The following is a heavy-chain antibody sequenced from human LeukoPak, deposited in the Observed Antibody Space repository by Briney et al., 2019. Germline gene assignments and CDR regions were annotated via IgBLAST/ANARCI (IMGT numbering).Heavy chain of an antibody. CDR3: TTAGYYYGSGSYYYGMDV. V-gene: IGHV3-15*01. Sequence: GGSLRLSCAASGFTFSNAWMSWVRQAPGKGLEWVGRIKSKTDGGTTDYAAPVKGRFTISRDDSKNTLYLQMNSLKTEDTAVYYCTTAGYYYGSGSYYYGMDVWGQGTTVTVSS. J-gene: IGHJ6*02. D-gene: IGHD3-10*01. CDR1: GFTFSNAW. CDR2: IKSKTDGGTT.